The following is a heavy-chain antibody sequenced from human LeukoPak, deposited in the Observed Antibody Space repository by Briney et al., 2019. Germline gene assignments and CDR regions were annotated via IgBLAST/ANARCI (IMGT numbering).Heavy chain of an antibody. Sequence: ASVKVSCKTSGFTFTSYYMHWVRQAPGKGLEWMGGFDPEDGETIYAQKFQGRVTMTEDTSTDTAYMELSSLRSEDTAVYYCATGVGATRFAFDYWGQGTLVTVSS. CDR2: FDPEDGET. CDR3: ATGVGATRFAFDY. CDR1: GFTFTSYY. D-gene: IGHD1-26*01. V-gene: IGHV1-24*01. J-gene: IGHJ4*02.